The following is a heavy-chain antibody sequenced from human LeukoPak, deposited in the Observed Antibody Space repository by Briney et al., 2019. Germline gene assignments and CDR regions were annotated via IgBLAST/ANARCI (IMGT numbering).Heavy chain of an antibody. J-gene: IGHJ6*02. Sequence: ASVKVSCKASGYTFTSYGIIWVRQAPGQGLEWMGWISAYNGNTNYAQELQGRVTMTTDTSTSTAYMELRSLRSDDTAVYYCARGLHYDFWSGYPYYYYYGMDVWGQGTTVTVSS. CDR3: ARGLHYDFWSGYPYYYYYGMDV. CDR2: ISAYNGNT. CDR1: GYTFTSYG. V-gene: IGHV1-18*01. D-gene: IGHD3-3*01.